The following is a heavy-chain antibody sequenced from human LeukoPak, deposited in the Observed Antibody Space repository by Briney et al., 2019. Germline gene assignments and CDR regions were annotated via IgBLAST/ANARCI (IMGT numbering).Heavy chain of an antibody. CDR1: GFTFSSYG. D-gene: IGHD3-16*02. CDR3: AKGPAPRLGEFSYHALVDY. J-gene: IGHJ4*02. Sequence: GGSLRLSCVASGFTFSSYGMHWVRQAPGKGLEWVAFISYDGSNENIADSDKGRFIISRDNSKNTLYLQINSLRAEDTAVYYCAKGPAPRLGEFSYHALVDYWGQGTLVTVSS. V-gene: IGHV3-30*18. CDR2: ISYDGSNE.